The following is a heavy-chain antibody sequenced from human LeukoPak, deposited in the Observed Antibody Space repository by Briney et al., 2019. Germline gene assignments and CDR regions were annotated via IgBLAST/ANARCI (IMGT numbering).Heavy chain of an antibody. Sequence: PGGSLRLSCAASGFTLSEYYISCMRQAPGKGLEWVSYISKSGTSTNYADSVKGRFSISRDNAKKSLYLQLNSLTAEDTAVYYCARVRSSGSPLDYWGQGTLVTVSS. V-gene: IGHV3-11*05. CDR1: GFTLSEYY. D-gene: IGHD3-10*01. CDR2: ISKSGTST. CDR3: ARVRSSGSPLDY. J-gene: IGHJ4*02.